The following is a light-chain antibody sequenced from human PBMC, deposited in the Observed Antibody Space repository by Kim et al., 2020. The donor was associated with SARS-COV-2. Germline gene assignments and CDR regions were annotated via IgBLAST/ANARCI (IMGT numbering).Light chain of an antibody. CDR1: KLKTKF. CDR2: EDN. CDR3: QAWDSSTALYV. J-gene: IGLJ1*01. Sequence: PGQTSSLTYSGAKLKTKFTFWYQQRPGQSPILVIYEDNKRPSGIPERFSGSNSGDTATLTISGTQAMDEADYYFQAWDSSTALYVVGTGTKVTVL. V-gene: IGLV3-1*01.